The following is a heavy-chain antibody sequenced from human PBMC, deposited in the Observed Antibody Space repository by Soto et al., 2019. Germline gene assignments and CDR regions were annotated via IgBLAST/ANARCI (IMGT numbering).Heavy chain of an antibody. J-gene: IGHJ4*02. CDR1: GGSFSDYY. Sequence: ETLSLTCSVYGGSFSDYYWSWIRQPPGKGLEWIGEINHSGSTNYNPPLKSRVTISVHTSKNQFSLKLSSVTAADTAVYYCARVRVYNYYDSSGYLPFDYWGQGTLVTVSS. CDR3: ARVRVYNYYDSSGYLPFDY. V-gene: IGHV4-34*01. CDR2: INHSGST. D-gene: IGHD3-22*01.